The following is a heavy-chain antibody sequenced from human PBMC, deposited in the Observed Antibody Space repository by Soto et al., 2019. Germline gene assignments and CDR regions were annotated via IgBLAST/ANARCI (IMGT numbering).Heavy chain of an antibody. Sequence: GESLKISCKGSGYIFTNYWINWVRQMPGKGLEWMGIIYPADSDARYSPSFQGQVTISVDTSVSTAYLQLNDLKASDTAMYFCARRLGRGKTGRPYYFDSWGRGTLVTVSS. J-gene: IGHJ4*02. CDR1: GYIFTNYW. V-gene: IGHV5-51*01. D-gene: IGHD3-10*01. CDR3: ARRLGRGKTGRPYYFDS. CDR2: IYPADSDA.